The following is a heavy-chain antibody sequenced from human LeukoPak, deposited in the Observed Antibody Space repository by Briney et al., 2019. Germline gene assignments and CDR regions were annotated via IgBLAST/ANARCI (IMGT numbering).Heavy chain of an antibody. CDR3: AKDEPYYYDSSGTFDY. CDR2: ISSSSSTI. D-gene: IGHD3-22*01. CDR1: GFTFSSYS. J-gene: IGHJ4*02. V-gene: IGHV3-48*01. Sequence: GGSLRLSCAASGFTFSSYSMNWVRQAPGKGLEWVSYISSSSSTIYYADSVKGRFTISRDNSKNTLYLQMNSLRAEDTAVYYCAKDEPYYYDSSGTFDYWGQGTLVTVSS.